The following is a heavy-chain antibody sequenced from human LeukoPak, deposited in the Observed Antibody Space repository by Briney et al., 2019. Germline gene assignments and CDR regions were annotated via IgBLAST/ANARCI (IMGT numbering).Heavy chain of an antibody. CDR3: TTDPVAAIGPFDY. CDR1: GFTFSNAW. V-gene: IGHV3-15*01. Sequence: GGSLRLSCAASGFTFSNAWMSWVRQAPGKGLEWVGRIKSKTDGGTTDYAAPVKGRFTISRDDSKNTLYLQMNSLKTEDTAAYYCTTDPVAAIGPFDYWGQGTLVTVSS. CDR2: IKSKTDGGTT. D-gene: IGHD2-15*01. J-gene: IGHJ4*02.